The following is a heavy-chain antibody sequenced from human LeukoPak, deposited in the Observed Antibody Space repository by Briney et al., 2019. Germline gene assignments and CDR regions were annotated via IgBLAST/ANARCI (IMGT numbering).Heavy chain of an antibody. CDR1: GFTFSNYA. CDR3: AKVSRGYCRGGTCYYYYGMGV. D-gene: IGHD2-15*01. CDR2: ISGGGHNK. J-gene: IGHJ6*02. V-gene: IGHV3-23*01. Sequence: GGSLRLSCAASGFTFSNYAMNWVRQAPEKGLEWVSEISGGGHNKYYPNSLKGRFTISRDDSKNTLYLQMNSLRAEDTAVYYCAKVSRGYCRGGTCYYYYGMGVWGQGTTVTVSS.